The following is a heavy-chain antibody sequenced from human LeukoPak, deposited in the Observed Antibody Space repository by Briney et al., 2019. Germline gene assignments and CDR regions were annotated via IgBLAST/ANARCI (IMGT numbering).Heavy chain of an antibody. D-gene: IGHD3-22*01. J-gene: IGHJ3*01. CDR3: ARDLIVVVGDVFDL. CDR1: GYTLTELS. CDR2: FDPEDGET. V-gene: IGHV1-24*01. Sequence: AASVKVSCKVSGYTLTELSMHWVRQAPGKGLEWMGGFDPEDGETIYAQKFQGRVTMTEDTSTDTAYMELSSLRSEDTAVYYCARDLIVVVGDVFDLWGQGTMVTVSS.